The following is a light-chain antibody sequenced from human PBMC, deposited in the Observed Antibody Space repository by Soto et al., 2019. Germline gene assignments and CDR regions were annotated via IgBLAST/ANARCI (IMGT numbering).Light chain of an antibody. CDR1: SSNIGAGYD. Sequence: QSVLTQPPSVSGAPVQRVTISCTGSSSNIGAGYDVHWYQQLPGTAPKLLIYGNSNRPSWVPDRFSGSKSGPSASLAITGLQAEDEADYYCQSYDSSLSGWVFGGGTKLTVL. V-gene: IGLV1-40*01. J-gene: IGLJ3*02. CDR3: QSYDSSLSGWV. CDR2: GNS.